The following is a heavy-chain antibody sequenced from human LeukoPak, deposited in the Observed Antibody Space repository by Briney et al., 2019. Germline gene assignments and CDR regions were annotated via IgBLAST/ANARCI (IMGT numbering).Heavy chain of an antibody. CDR3: SRGLDSRRLGY. D-gene: IGHD3-22*01. J-gene: IGHJ4*02. V-gene: IGHV4-31*03. Sequence: PSQTLSLTCTVSGASFSSGDQYWNWIRQSPGKGLEWIGSIHPSGTLYYNPSLESRVTISIDTSENQFSLNLNSVTAADTAVYFCSRGLDSRRLGYWGQGTLVTVSS. CDR1: GASFSSGDQY. CDR2: IHPSGTL.